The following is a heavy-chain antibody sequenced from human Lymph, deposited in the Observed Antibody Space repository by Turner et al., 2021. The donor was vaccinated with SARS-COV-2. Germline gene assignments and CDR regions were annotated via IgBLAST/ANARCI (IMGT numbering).Heavy chain of an antibody. V-gene: IGHV4-59*08. J-gene: IGHJ4*02. Sequence: VQLQESGPGLVKPSETLSLTCTVSGGSISSYYWSWIRQPPGKGLEWIGYIYYSGSTNYNPSFKSRVTISVDTSKNQFSLRLSSVTAADTAVYYCARGFDYWGQGTLVTVSS. CDR1: GGSISSYY. CDR3: ARGFDY. CDR2: IYYSGST.